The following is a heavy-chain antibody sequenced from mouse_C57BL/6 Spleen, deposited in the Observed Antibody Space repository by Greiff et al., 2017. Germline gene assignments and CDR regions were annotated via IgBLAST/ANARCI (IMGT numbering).Heavy chain of an antibody. J-gene: IGHJ2*01. V-gene: IGHV1-55*01. Sequence: QVQLQQPGAELVKPGASVKMSCKASGYTFTSYWITWVKQRPGQGLEWIGDIYPGSGSTNYNAKFKGKATLTVDTSSSTAYMQLSSLTSEDSAVYYYARGVYYYGSSYSYYFGDWGPGTTLTVAS. CDR1: GYTFTSYW. CDR3: ARGVYYYGSSYSYYFGD. D-gene: IGHD1-1*01. CDR2: IYPGSGST.